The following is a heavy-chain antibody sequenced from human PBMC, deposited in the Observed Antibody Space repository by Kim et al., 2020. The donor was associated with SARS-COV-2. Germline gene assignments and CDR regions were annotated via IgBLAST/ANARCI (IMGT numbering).Heavy chain of an antibody. CDR3: AKDLYYDSSGYYHCRACDY. CDR1: GFTFSSYA. Sequence: GGSLRLSCAASGFTFSSYAMSWVRQAPGKGLEWVSAISGSGGSTYYADSVKGRFTISRDNSKNTLYLQMNSLRAEDTAVYYCAKDLYYDSSGYYHCRACDYWGQETLVTVSS. CDR2: ISGSGGST. V-gene: IGHV3-23*01. D-gene: IGHD3-22*01. J-gene: IGHJ4*02.